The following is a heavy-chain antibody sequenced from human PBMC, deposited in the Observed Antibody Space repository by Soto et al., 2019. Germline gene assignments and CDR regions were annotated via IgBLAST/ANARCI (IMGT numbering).Heavy chain of an antibody. CDR3: ASHYDSSGYYYRGLDY. J-gene: IGHJ4*02. CDR2: IIPIFGTA. D-gene: IGHD3-22*01. Sequence: QVQLMQSGAEVKKPGSSVKVSCKASGGTFSSYAISWVRQAPGQGLEWMGGIIPIFGTADYAQKFQGRVTITADESTSTGNMELSSLRSEDTDAYYCASHYDSSGYYYRGLDYWGQGTLVTVSS. V-gene: IGHV1-69*12. CDR1: GGTFSSYA.